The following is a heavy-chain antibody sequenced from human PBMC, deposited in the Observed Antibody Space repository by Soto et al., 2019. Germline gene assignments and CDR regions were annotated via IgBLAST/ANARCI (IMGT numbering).Heavy chain of an antibody. V-gene: IGHV3-30*03. Sequence: GGSLSLFCAASGFTFSSYGMHWVRQAPGKGLEWVAVISYDGSNKYYADSVKGRFTISRDNSKNTLYLQMNSLRAEDTAVYYCARRASRWGQGTMVTVSS. D-gene: IGHD1-26*01. CDR2: ISYDGSNK. CDR3: ARRASR. J-gene: IGHJ3*01. CDR1: GFTFSSYG.